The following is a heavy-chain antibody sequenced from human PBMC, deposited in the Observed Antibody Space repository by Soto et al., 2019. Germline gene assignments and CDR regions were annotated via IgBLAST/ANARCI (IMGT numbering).Heavy chain of an antibody. J-gene: IGHJ4*02. CDR3: ARDCSGGICYGYYFDY. Sequence: EVQLVESGGGLVQPGGSLRLSCATSGFTLSSYWMSWVRQAPGTGLEWVANIKRDGSEKYYVDSVQGRFTISRDNAKNSLYLQMNSLRAEDTALYYCARDCSGGICYGYYFDYWCQGTLVTVSS. CDR2: IKRDGSEK. CDR1: GFTLSSYW. D-gene: IGHD2-15*01. V-gene: IGHV3-7*01.